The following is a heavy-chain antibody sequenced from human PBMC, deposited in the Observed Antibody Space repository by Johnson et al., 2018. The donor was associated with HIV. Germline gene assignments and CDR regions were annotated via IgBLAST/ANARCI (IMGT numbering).Heavy chain of an antibody. CDR3: ARGNYYGSGSYGAFDI. J-gene: IGHJ3*02. CDR1: GFTFSDHY. D-gene: IGHD3-10*01. V-gene: IGHV3-20*04. CDR2: INWNGGST. Sequence: VQLVESGGGLVKPGGSLRLSCAVSGFTFSDHYMSWIRQAPGKGLEWVSGINWNGGSTGYADSVKGRFTISRDNAKNSLYLQMNSLRAEDTALYYCARGNYYGSGSYGAFDIWGQGTMVTVSS.